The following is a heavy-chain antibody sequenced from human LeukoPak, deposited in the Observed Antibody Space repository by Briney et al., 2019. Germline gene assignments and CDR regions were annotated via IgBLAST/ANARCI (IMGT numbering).Heavy chain of an antibody. CDR2: ISGGGST. Sequence: GRSLRLSCAASGFTFDDHGMHWVRQAPGKGLEWVSGISGGGSTYYADSVKGRFTISRDNSKNALYLQMNSLRAEDTAVYYCAGELTGDYYFDYWGQGTLVTVSS. CDR1: GFTFDDHG. D-gene: IGHD7-27*01. CDR3: AGELTGDYYFDY. J-gene: IGHJ4*02. V-gene: IGHV3-23*01.